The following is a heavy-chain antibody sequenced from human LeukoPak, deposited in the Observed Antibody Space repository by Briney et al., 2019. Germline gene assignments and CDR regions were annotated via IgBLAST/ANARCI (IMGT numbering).Heavy chain of an antibody. CDR2: INQDGSEE. Sequence: GGSLRLSCAASGFTFSKYWMTWVRQAPGKGLEWVAHINQDGSEERYMDSAKARFTISRDNAKNSLSLQMNSLRAEDTAVYYCVRDGGVNGYDLLDYWGQGTLVTVSS. J-gene: IGHJ4*02. V-gene: IGHV3-7*01. CDR1: GFTFSKYW. D-gene: IGHD5-12*01. CDR3: VRDGGVNGYDLLDY.